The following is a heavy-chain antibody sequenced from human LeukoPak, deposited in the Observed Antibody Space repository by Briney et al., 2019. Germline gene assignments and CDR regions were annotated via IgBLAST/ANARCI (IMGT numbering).Heavy chain of an antibody. J-gene: IGHJ5*02. D-gene: IGHD6-19*01. CDR3: ARQMRIALAGTVPWFDP. V-gene: IGHV4-34*01. Sequence: TSETLSLTCAVYGGSFSGYYWSWIRQPPGKGLEWIGEINHSGSTNYNPSLKSRVTISVDTSKNQFSLKLSSVTAADTAVYYCARQMRIALAGTVPWFDPWGQGTLVTLSS. CDR1: GGSFSGYY. CDR2: INHSGST.